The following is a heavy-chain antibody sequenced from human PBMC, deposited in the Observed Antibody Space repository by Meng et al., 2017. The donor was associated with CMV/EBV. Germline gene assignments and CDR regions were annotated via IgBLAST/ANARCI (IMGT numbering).Heavy chain of an antibody. J-gene: IGHJ1*01. CDR2: ISSSSSYI. CDR1: GFTFSSYS. CDR3: ARDVSSSWYVEYFQH. V-gene: IGHV3-21*01. Sequence: GESLKISCAASGFTFSSYSMNWVRQAPGKGLEWVSSISSSSSYIYYADSVKGRFTISRDNAKNSLYLQMNSLRAEDTAAYYCARDVSSSWYVEYFQHWGQGTLVTVSS. D-gene: IGHD6-13*01.